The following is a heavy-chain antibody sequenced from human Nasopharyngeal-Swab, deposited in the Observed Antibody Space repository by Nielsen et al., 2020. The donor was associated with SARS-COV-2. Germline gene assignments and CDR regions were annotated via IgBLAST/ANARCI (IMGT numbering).Heavy chain of an antibody. J-gene: IGHJ4*02. CDR2: ISSSSSYI. Sequence: WIRQPPGKGLEWVSSISSSSSYIYYADSVKGRFTISRDNAKNSLYLQMNSLRAEDTAVYYCARGDDFISADYWGQGTLVTVSS. D-gene: IGHD3-3*01. V-gene: IGHV3-21*01. CDR3: ARGDDFISADY.